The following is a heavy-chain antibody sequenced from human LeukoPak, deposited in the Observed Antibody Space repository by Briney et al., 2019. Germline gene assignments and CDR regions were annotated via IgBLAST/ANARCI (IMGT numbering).Heavy chain of an antibody. CDR1: GYTFTSYG. Sequence: GASVKVSCKASGYTFTSYGISWVRQAPGQGLEWMGWISAYNGNTNYAQKLQGRVTMTTDTSTSTAYMELRSLRSDDTAVYYCARAPWGEPMAAAGHNDYWGQGTLVTVSS. CDR2: ISAYNGNT. CDR3: ARAPWGEPMAAAGHNDY. J-gene: IGHJ4*02. V-gene: IGHV1-18*01. D-gene: IGHD6-13*01.